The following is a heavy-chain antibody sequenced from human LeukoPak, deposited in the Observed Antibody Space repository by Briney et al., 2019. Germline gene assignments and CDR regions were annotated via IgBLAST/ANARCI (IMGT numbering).Heavy chain of an antibody. CDR3: ARSVGATNFDY. V-gene: IGHV4-34*01. CDR1: GGSFSGYY. CDR2: INHSGST. J-gene: IGHJ4*02. Sequence: PSETLSLTCAVYGGSFSGYYWSWIRQPPGKGLEWIGEINHSGSTNYNPSLKSRVTMSVDTSKNQFSLKLSSVTAADTAVYYCARSVGATNFDYWGQGTLVTVSS. D-gene: IGHD1-26*01.